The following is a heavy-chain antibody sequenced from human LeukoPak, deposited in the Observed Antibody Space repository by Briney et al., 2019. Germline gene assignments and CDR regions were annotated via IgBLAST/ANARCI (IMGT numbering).Heavy chain of an antibody. J-gene: IGHJ4*02. CDR3: ARLADCSSSSCRSFDY. D-gene: IGHD2-2*01. Sequence: ASAKVSCKASGYTFTSYGISWVRQAPGQGLEWMGWISAYNGNTNYAQKLQGRVTMTTDTSTSTAYMELRSLRSDDTAVYYCARLADCSSSSCRSFDYWGQGTLVTVSS. CDR1: GYTFTSYG. V-gene: IGHV1-18*01. CDR2: ISAYNGNT.